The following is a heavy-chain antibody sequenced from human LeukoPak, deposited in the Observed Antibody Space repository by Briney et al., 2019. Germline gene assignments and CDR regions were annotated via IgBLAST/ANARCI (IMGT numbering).Heavy chain of an antibody. CDR1: GASISSYY. CDR2: IYYTGTT. CDR3: GRYSSRWFHP. V-gene: IGHV4-59*01. D-gene: IGHD2-21*01. Sequence: SETLCLTCTVSGASISSYYWSCSRQPPGKGLEWGGYIYYTGTTKFNPSLRSRLTISLDTSSNQFSLKLNSVCPPYTAVCFCGRYSSRWFHPWGQGTLVTVSS. J-gene: IGHJ5*02.